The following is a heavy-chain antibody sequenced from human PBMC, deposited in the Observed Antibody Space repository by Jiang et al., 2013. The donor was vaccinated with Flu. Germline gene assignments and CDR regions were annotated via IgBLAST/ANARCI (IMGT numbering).Heavy chain of an antibody. D-gene: IGHD5-24*01. V-gene: IGHV1-18*04. CDR3: ATLEMATIFSSPFDY. CDR1: GYTFSSYG. J-gene: IGHJ4*02. Sequence: GAEVKKPGASVTVSCKSSGYTFSSYGIIWVRQAPGQGLEYMGYITTHNGNTNYAQSLHDRITLTRDTSKRTTYMELRNLRSDDTAVYYCATLEMATIFSSPFDYWGQGTLVTVSS. CDR2: ITTHNGNT.